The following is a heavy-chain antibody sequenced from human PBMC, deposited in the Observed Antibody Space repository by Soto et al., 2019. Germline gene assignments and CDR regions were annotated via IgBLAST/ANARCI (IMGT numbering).Heavy chain of an antibody. CDR1: GYTCTSYA. CDR2: INAGNGNT. CDR3: ARGVGSSWYPEYFQH. J-gene: IGHJ1*01. D-gene: IGHD6-13*01. Sequence: QVQLVQCGAEVKKPGASVKVSCKASGYTCTSYAMHWVRQAPGQRLEWMGWINAGNGNTKYSQKFQGRVTITRDTSASTAYMELSSLRSEDTAVYYCARGVGSSWYPEYFQHWGQGTLVTVSS. V-gene: IGHV1-3*01.